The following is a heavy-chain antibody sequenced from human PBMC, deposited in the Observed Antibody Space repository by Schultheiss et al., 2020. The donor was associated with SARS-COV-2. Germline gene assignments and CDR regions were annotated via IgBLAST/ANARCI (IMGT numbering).Heavy chain of an antibody. Sequence: SETLSLTCTVSGGSISSYYWSWIRQPPGKGLEWIGYIYYSGSTYYNPSLKSRVTISVDTSKNQFSLKMTSVTAADTAVYYCASGGDYLGEYLQHWGQGTLATVS. CDR2: IYYSGST. CDR3: ASGGDYLGEYLQH. D-gene: IGHD4-17*01. CDR1: GGSISSYY. V-gene: IGHV4-59*06. J-gene: IGHJ1*01.